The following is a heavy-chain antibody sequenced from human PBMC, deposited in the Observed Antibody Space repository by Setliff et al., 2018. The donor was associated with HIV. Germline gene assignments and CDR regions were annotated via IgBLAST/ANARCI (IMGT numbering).Heavy chain of an antibody. CDR2: VSHTGST. V-gene: IGHV4-34*01. CDR1: GGSLSGYY. J-gene: IGHJ3*02. Sequence: SETLSLTCAVYGGSLSGYYWRWIRQPPGKWLEWIGDVSHTGSTNYNPSLKSRITISADTPKNQFSLKLSSVTAADTAVYYCAREGTYSGTYWVRRVASFDIWGQGTMVTVSS. D-gene: IGHD1-26*01. CDR3: AREGTYSGTYWVRRVASFDI.